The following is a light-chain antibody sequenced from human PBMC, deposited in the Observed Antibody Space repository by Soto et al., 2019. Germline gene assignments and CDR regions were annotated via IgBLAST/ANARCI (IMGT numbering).Light chain of an antibody. CDR2: GNS. V-gene: IGLV1-40*01. Sequence: QSVLTQPPSVSGAPGQRVTISCTGSSSNIGAGYDVHWYQQLPGTAPKLLIYGNSNRPSGVPDRFSGSKSGTSASLAITGLQAEDEADYYCQSYDSSPSAPPWVFGGGTKLTVL. CDR3: QSYDSSPSAPPWV. CDR1: SSNIGAGYD. J-gene: IGLJ3*02.